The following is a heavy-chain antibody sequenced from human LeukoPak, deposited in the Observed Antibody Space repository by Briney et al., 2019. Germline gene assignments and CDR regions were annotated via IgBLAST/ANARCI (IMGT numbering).Heavy chain of an antibody. D-gene: IGHD3-22*01. J-gene: IGHJ4*02. V-gene: IGHV3-30*02. Sequence: GGSLRLSCAASGFTFTSHGMHWVRQSPGKGLEWVAIIWYDGSNKYYADSVKGRFTISRDNSKNTLYLQMNSLRAEDTAVYYCAKDGGRDYYDSSGNDYWGQGTLVTVSS. CDR2: IWYDGSNK. CDR1: GFTFTSHG. CDR3: AKDGGRDYYDSSGNDY.